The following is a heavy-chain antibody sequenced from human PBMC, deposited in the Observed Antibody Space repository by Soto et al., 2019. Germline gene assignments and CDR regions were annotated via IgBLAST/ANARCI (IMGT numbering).Heavy chain of an antibody. J-gene: IGHJ2*01. CDR3: ARGKNDYGDYGYFDL. D-gene: IGHD4-17*01. V-gene: IGHV1-3*01. CDR1: GYTFTSYA. CDR2: INAGNGNT. Sequence: QVPLVQSGAEVKKPGASVKVSCKASGYTFTSYAMHWVRQAPGQRLEWMGWINAGNGNTKYSQKFQGRVTITRDTSASTAYMELSSLRSEDTAVYYCARGKNDYGDYGYFDLWGRGTLVTVSS.